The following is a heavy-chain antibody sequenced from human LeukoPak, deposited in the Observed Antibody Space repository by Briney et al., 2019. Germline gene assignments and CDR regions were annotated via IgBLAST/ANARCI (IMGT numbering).Heavy chain of an antibody. Sequence: ASLNVSCKLSVYTLTELSMHGVRQAPGTGREWMGGFDPEDGETIYAQKVQGRVTMTEDTSTDTAYMDLSSLRSEDTAVYYCATVSVRYSYGYRYYYGMDVWGQGTTVTVSS. CDR2: FDPEDGET. J-gene: IGHJ6*02. CDR1: VYTLTELS. D-gene: IGHD5-18*01. CDR3: ATVSVRYSYGYRYYYGMDV. V-gene: IGHV1-24*01.